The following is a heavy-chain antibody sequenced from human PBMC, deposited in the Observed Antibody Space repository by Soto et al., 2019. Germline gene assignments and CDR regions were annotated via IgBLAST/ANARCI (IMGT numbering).Heavy chain of an antibody. V-gene: IGHV1-69*06. J-gene: IGHJ4*02. Sequence: ASVKVSCKASGGIFSSYAINWVRQAPGQGLEWMGAIIPVFGTRNYVQKFQDRVTFTADKSTSTAYMELSNLRSEDTAVYYCARGPTGTTHFDYWGQGTLVTVSS. CDR1: GGIFSSYA. CDR2: IIPVFGTR. D-gene: IGHD1-1*01. CDR3: ARGPTGTTHFDY.